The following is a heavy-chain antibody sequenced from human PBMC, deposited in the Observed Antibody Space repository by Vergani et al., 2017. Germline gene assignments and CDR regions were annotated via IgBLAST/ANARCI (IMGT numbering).Heavy chain of an antibody. V-gene: IGHV3-30-3*01. Sequence: QVQLVESGGGVVQPGRSLRPSCAASGFTFSSYAMHWVRQAPGKGLEWVAVISYDGSNKYYADSVKGRFTISRDNSKNTLYLQMNSLRAEDTAVYYCAREPTMIVVVITFGYAFDIWGQGTMVTVSS. D-gene: IGHD3-22*01. CDR1: GFTFSSYA. J-gene: IGHJ3*02. CDR3: AREPTMIVVVITFGYAFDI. CDR2: ISYDGSNK.